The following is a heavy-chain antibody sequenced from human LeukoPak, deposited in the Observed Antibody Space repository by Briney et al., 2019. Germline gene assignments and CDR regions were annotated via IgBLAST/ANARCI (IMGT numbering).Heavy chain of an antibody. CDR1: GYTFTSYG. D-gene: IGHD3-10*01. J-gene: IGHJ5*02. CDR2: ISAYNSNT. CDR3: ARGRPYYYGSGTSFDP. Sequence: ASVKVSCKASGYTFTSYGISWVRQAPGQGLEWRGWISAYNSNTNYAQKLQGRVTMTTDTSTSTAYMELRSLRTDDTAVYYCARGRPYYYGSGTSFDPWGQGTLVTVSS. V-gene: IGHV1-18*01.